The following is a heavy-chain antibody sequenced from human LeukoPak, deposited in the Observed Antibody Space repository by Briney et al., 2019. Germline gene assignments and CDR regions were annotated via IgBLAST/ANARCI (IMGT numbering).Heavy chain of an antibody. Sequence: ASVKVSCKASGYTFTSYAMNWVRQAPGQGLEWMGWINTNTGNPTYAQGFTGRFVFSLDTSVSTAYLQISSLKAEDTAVYYCARVADSYGSPYFDYWGQGTLVTVSS. V-gene: IGHV7-4-1*02. D-gene: IGHD5-18*01. CDR2: INTNTGNP. CDR3: ARVADSYGSPYFDY. CDR1: GYTFTSYA. J-gene: IGHJ4*02.